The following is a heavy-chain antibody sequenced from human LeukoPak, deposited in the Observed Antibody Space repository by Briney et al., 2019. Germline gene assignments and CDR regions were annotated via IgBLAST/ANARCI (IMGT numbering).Heavy chain of an antibody. J-gene: IGHJ4*02. Sequence: PGGSLRLSCAASGFTLSSYAMHWVRQAPGKGLEWVAVISYDGSNKYYADSVKGRFTISRDNSKNTLYLQMNSLRAEDTAVYYCARGIQLPPSGGLRYWGQGTLVTVSS. CDR1: GFTLSSYA. CDR3: ARGIQLPPSGGLRY. CDR2: ISYDGSNK. V-gene: IGHV3-30*04. D-gene: IGHD2-2*01.